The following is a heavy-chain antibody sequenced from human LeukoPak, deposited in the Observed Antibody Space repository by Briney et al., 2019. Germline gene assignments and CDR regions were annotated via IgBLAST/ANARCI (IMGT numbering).Heavy chain of an antibody. CDR3: AKDLGSSPTHD. J-gene: IGHJ4*02. CDR2: ISYDGSNK. CDR1: GFTFSSYG. V-gene: IGHV3-30*18. Sequence: GGSLRLSCAASGFTFSSYGMHWVRQAPGKGLEWVAVISYDGSNKYYADSVKGRFTISRDNSKNTLYLQMNSLRAEDTAVYYCAKDLGSSPTHDWGQGTLVTVPS. D-gene: IGHD6-6*01.